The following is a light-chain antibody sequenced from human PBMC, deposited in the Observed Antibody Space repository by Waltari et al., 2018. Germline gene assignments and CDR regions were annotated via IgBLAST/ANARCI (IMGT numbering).Light chain of an antibody. CDR1: QSVLYSSNNKNY. J-gene: IGKJ1*01. Sequence: DIVMTQSPDSLAVSLGERATINCKSSQSVLYSSNNKNYLAWYQQKPGQPPKLLIYWASTRESGVPDRFSGSGSGTDFTLTISSLQAEDVAVYYCHRHYSTLTWTFGQGTKVEIK. CDR2: WAS. V-gene: IGKV4-1*01. CDR3: HRHYSTLTWT.